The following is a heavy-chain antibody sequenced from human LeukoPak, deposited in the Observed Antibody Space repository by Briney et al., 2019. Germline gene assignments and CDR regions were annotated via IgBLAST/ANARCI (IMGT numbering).Heavy chain of an antibody. D-gene: IGHD3-16*02. CDR3: ARGGYVWGSYPNDY. J-gene: IGHJ4*02. V-gene: IGHV3-21*04. Sequence: GGSLRLSCAASGFTFSTYSMDWVRQAPGKGLEWVSSISSSSTYIYYADSVKGRFTISRDNSKNTLYLQMNSLRAEDTAVYYCARGGYVWGSYPNDYWGQGTLVTVSS. CDR1: GFTFSTYS. CDR2: ISSSSTYI.